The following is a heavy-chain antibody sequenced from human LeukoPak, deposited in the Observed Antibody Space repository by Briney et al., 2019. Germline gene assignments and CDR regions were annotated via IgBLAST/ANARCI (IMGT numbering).Heavy chain of an antibody. CDR2: INHSGST. J-gene: IGHJ4*02. CDR1: GGSFSGYY. Sequence: SETLSLTCAVYGGSFSGYYWSWIRQPPGKGLEWIGEINHSGSTNYSPSLKSRVTISVDTSKNQFSLKLSSVTAADTAVYYCARLLITMIVEPWGQGTLVTVSS. V-gene: IGHV4-34*01. CDR3: ARLLITMIVEP. D-gene: IGHD3-22*01.